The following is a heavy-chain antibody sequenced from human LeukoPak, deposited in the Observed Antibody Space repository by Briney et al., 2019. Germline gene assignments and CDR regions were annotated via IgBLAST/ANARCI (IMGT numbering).Heavy chain of an antibody. Sequence: PSETLSLTCTVSGGSINDYYWNWLRQPQGKGLEWIGFIYYRGTTNNNPSLKSRVTTSIDTSKKQFSLNLSSVTAADTAIYYCAGVFSGRRPFELWGQGILVTVSS. CDR2: IYYRGTT. J-gene: IGHJ4*02. V-gene: IGHV4-59*03. CDR1: GGSINDYY. CDR3: AGVFSGRRPFEL. D-gene: IGHD3-10*01.